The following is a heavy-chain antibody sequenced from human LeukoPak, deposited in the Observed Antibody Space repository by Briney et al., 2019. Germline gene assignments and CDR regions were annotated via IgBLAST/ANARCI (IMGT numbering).Heavy chain of an antibody. Sequence: PGGSLRLPCAASGFTFSSYAMSWVRQAPGKGLEWVSAISGSGGSTYYADSVKGRFTISRDNSKNTLYLQMNSLRAEDTAVYYGAKDEASGSYLDYWGQGTLVTVSS. CDR3: AKDEASGSYLDY. CDR2: ISGSGGST. J-gene: IGHJ4*02. CDR1: GFTFSSYA. D-gene: IGHD1-26*01. V-gene: IGHV3-23*01.